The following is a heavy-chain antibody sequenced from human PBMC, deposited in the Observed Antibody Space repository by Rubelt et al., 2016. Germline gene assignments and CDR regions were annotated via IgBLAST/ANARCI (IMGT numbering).Heavy chain of an antibody. J-gene: IGHJ4*02. D-gene: IGHD7-27*01. CDR3: ARSGWSGSTGEYYFDY. V-gene: IGHV4-39*01. CDR1: GGSISSSSYY. CDR2: IYYSGST. Sequence: QLQLQESGPGLVKPSETLSLTCTVSGGSISSSSYYWGWIRQPPGRGLEWIGSIYYSGSTYYNPSLKSRATISVDTSKNQCSLKLSSVTAAYTAVYYCARSGWSGSTGEYYFDYWGQGTLVTVSS.